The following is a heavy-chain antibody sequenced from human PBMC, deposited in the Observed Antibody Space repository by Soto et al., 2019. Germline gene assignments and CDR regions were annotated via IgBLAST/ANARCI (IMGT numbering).Heavy chain of an antibody. V-gene: IGHV1-3*01. CDR3: ARSGGWYALDI. CDR2: VNGGDGNT. J-gene: IGHJ3*02. D-gene: IGHD2-15*01. Sequence: QVQLVQSGAEVKKPGASVKISCKASGYTFSTFAIHWVRQAPGQRPEWMGWVNGGDGNTRFSQNFQGRVTLTRDARATTAYRDLSGLGSEDTAVYYWARSGGWYALDIWGQGTRVSVSS. CDR1: GYTFSTFA.